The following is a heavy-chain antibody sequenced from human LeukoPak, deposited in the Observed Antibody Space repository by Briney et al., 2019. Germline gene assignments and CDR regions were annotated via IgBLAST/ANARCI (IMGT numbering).Heavy chain of an antibody. CDR2: INPNSGGT. J-gene: IGHJ5*02. Sequence: ASVKVSCKASGYTFTGYYMHWVRQAPGQGLEWMGWINPNSGGTNYAQKFQGRVTMTRDTSISTAYMELSRLRSDDTAVYYCARGTRITMVRGTPGGWFDPWGQGTLVTVSS. D-gene: IGHD3-10*01. V-gene: IGHV1-2*02. CDR3: ARGTRITMVRGTPGGWFDP. CDR1: GYTFTGYY.